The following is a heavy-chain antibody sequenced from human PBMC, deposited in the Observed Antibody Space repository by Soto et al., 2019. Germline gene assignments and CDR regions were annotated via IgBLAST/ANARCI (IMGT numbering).Heavy chain of an antibody. CDR1: GYTFTSYG. D-gene: IGHD6-13*01. CDR2: ISAYNGNT. Sequence: GASVKVSCKASGYTFTSYGISWVRQAPGQGLEWMGWISAYNGNTNYAQKLQGRVTMTTDTSTSTAYMELRSLRSEDTAVYYCATEARRYSGSWPLDYWGQRTLVTVS. J-gene: IGHJ4*02. V-gene: IGHV1-18*01. CDR3: ATEARRYSGSWPLDY.